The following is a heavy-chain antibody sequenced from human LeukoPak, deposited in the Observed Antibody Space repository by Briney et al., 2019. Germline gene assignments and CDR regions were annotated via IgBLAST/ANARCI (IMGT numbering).Heavy chain of an antibody. CDR1: GFSFANYG. CDR2: ITGPADRT. Sequence: GGSLRLSCAASGFSFANYGMAWVRQAPGKGLEWVSAITGPADRTYYADSVGGRFTISRDNSKNTLYLQMNSLRAEDTAVYYCASMNGYFEYWGQGTLVTVSS. D-gene: IGHD1-1*01. V-gene: IGHV3-23*01. J-gene: IGHJ4*02. CDR3: ASMNGYFEY.